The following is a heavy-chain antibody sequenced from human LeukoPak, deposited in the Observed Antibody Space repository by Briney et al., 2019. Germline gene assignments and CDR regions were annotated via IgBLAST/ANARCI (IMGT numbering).Heavy chain of an antibody. V-gene: IGHV3-64*01. CDR3: ARAKPAADGAFDI. CDR1: GFTFSSYA. CDR2: ISSNGGST. D-gene: IGHD2-2*01. Sequence: GGSLRLSCAASGFTFSSYAMHWVRQAPGKGLEYVSAISSNGGSTYYANSVKGRFTISRDNAKNSLYLQMNSLRAEDTAVYYCARAKPAADGAFDIWGQGTMVTVSS. J-gene: IGHJ3*02.